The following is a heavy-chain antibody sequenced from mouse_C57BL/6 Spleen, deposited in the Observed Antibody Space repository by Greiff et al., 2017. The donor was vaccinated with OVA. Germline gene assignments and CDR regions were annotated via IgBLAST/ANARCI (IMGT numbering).Heavy chain of an antibody. Sequence: VQLQQPGAELVKPGASVKMSCKASGYTFTSYWITWVKQRPGQGLEWIGDIYPGSGSTNYNEKFKSKATLTVDTSSSTAYMQLSSLTSEDSAVYYCARNGFITTVVPYWYFDVWGTGTTVTVSS. CDR3: ARNGFITTVVPYWYFDV. V-gene: IGHV1-55*01. D-gene: IGHD1-1*01. J-gene: IGHJ1*03. CDR2: IYPGSGST. CDR1: GYTFTSYW.